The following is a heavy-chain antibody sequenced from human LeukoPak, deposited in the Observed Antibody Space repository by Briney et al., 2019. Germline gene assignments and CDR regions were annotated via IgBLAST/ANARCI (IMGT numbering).Heavy chain of an antibody. CDR2: INHSGST. CDR1: GGSISSGGYH. Sequence: SETLSLTCTVSGGSISSGGYHWSWIRQPPGKGLEWIGEINHSGSTNYNPSLKSRVTISVDTSKNQFSLKLSSVTAADTAVYYCARAAAGDYWGQGTLVTVSS. CDR3: ARAAAGDY. J-gene: IGHJ4*02. V-gene: IGHV4-39*07. D-gene: IGHD6-13*01.